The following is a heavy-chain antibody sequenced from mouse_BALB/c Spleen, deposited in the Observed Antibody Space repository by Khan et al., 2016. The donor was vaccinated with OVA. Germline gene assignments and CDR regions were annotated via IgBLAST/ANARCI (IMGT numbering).Heavy chain of an antibody. CDR3: ARRGAARATWDYFDY. J-gene: IGHJ2*01. V-gene: IGHV1-63*02. CDR1: GYTFTNYW. CDR2: IFPGGGYT. Sequence: QVQLQQPGAELVRPGTSVKMSCKAAGYTFTNYWIGWVKQRPGHGLEWIGDIFPGGGYTNYNAKFKGKATLTADTSSSTAFMLHSSLTSDDSAIFYWARRGAARATWDYFDYWGQGTTRTVSS. D-gene: IGHD3-1*01.